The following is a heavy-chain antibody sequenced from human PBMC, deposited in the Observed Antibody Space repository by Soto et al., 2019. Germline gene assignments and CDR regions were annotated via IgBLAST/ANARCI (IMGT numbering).Heavy chain of an antibody. Sequence: QITVKESGLTLVKPTQTLTLTCTFSGFSLSTNGMGVGWIRQSPGKALEWLALVYWDDDKRYSPSLRSRLTIPQDTSKNQVDLTMTNMDPVDTATYYCARLHRGVYDSGRLLEKFEYWGQGTLVTVSS. CDR3: ARLHRGVYDSGRLLEKFEY. D-gene: IGHD5-12*01. J-gene: IGHJ4*02. CDR1: GFSLSTNGMG. CDR2: VYWDDDK. V-gene: IGHV2-5*02.